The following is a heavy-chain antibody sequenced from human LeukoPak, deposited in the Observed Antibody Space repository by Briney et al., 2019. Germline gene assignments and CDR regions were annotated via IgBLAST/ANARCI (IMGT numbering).Heavy chain of an antibody. CDR1: GGSISSYY. V-gene: IGHV4-59*01. CDR3: ARGDYGSIPDYYYYYMDV. J-gene: IGHJ6*03. D-gene: IGHD3-16*01. CDR2: IYDSGST. Sequence: SETLSLTCTVSGGSISSYYWSWIRQPPGKGLEWIGYIYDSGSTNYNPSLKSRVTISVDTSKNQFSLKLSSVIAADTAVYYCARGDYGSIPDYYYYYMDVWGKGTTVTISS.